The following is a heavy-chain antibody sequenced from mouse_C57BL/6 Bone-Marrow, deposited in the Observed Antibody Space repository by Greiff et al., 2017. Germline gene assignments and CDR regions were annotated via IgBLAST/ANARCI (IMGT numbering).Heavy chain of an antibody. D-gene: IGHD2-5*01. V-gene: IGHV1-82*01. CDR1: GYAFSSSW. CDR2: IYPGDGDT. Sequence: QVQLQQSGPELVKPGASVKISCKASGYAFSSSWMNWVKQRPGKGLEWIGRIYPGDGDTNYNGKFKGKATLTADKSSSTAYMQLSSLTSEDSAVYFCARSGIYYINYVPWFAYWGQGTLVTVSA. CDR3: ARSGIYYINYVPWFAY. J-gene: IGHJ3*01.